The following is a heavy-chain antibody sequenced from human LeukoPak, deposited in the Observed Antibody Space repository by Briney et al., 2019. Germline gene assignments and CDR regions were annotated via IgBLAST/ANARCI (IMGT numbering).Heavy chain of an antibody. J-gene: IGHJ4*02. CDR3: ARQRRLLPDY. Sequence: ASETLSLTCTVSGGSITSSNYYWGWIRQPPGKGLEWIGSFYYSGSTNYNPSLKSRVTISVDTSKNQFSLKLSSVTAADTAVYYCARQRRLLPDYWGQGTLVTVSS. CDR2: FYYSGST. V-gene: IGHV4-39*01. D-gene: IGHD3-22*01. CDR1: GGSITSSNYY.